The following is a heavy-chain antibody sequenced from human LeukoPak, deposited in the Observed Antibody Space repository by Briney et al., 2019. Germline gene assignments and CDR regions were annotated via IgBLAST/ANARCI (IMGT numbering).Heavy chain of an antibody. CDR3: ARNAYYYYGMDV. V-gene: IGHV3-48*04. CDR2: ISSSSTI. Sequence: GGSLRLSCAASGFTFSSYSMNWVRQAPGKGLEWVSYISSSSTIYYADSVKGRFTISRDNAKNSLYLQMNSLRAEDTAVYYCARNAYYYYGMDVWGQGTTVTVSS. CDR1: GFTFSSYS. J-gene: IGHJ6*02.